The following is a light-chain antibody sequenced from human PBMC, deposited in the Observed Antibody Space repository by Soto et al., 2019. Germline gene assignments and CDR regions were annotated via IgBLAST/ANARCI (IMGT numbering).Light chain of an antibody. J-gene: IGKJ4*01. CDR1: HSVGSN. CDR3: QQYKQWPVA. V-gene: IGKV3-15*01. CDR2: GAS. Sequence: VMTQSPTPLSVSPGERATLSCRASHSVGSNLAWYQQNPGQAPRLLIYGASTRATGVPARFSGSGSATQFTLTISSLQSEDFGFYYCQQYKQWPVAFGGGTKVEIK.